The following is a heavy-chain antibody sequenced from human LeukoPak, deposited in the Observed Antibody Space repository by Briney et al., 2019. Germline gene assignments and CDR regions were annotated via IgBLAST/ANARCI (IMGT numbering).Heavy chain of an antibody. CDR3: ARGIVYSYGYEFDY. CDR2: IYYSGST. D-gene: IGHD5-18*01. V-gene: IGHV4-59*01. J-gene: IGHJ4*02. Sequence: SETLSLTCTVSGYFISSGYYWSWIRQPPGKGLEWIGYIYYSGSTNYNPSLKSRVTISVDTSKNQFSLKLSSVTAADTAVYYCARGIVYSYGYEFDYWGQGTLVTVSS. CDR1: GYFISSGYY.